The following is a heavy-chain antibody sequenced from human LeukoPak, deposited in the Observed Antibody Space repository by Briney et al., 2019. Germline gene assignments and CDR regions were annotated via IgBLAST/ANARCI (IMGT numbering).Heavy chain of an antibody. Sequence: PGGSLRLSCAVSGITLSNYGMSWLRQAPGKGLEWVASISDSGGSTKYADSVKGRFTISRDNPKNTLYLQMNSLRAEDTAVYFCAKRGVVIRVILVGFHKEAYYFDSWGQGALVTVSS. CDR2: ISDSGGST. D-gene: IGHD3-22*01. J-gene: IGHJ4*02. CDR3: AKRGVVIRVILVGFHKEAYYFDS. V-gene: IGHV3-23*01. CDR1: GITLSNYG.